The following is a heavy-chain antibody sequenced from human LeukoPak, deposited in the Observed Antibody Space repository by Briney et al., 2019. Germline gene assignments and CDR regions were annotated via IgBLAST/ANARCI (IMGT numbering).Heavy chain of an antibody. D-gene: IGHD2-2*01. CDR2: INTRSRT. CDR1: GFAFSTYS. Sequence: GGSLRLACAASGFAFSTYSMNWVRQAPGKGLEWVAAINTRSRTYYADSVKGRFTMSRDNAKNSLYLQMNSLRVEDTAVYYCARETGCSSTSCYGEAFGTWGQGTMVTVSS. V-gene: IGHV3-21*01. J-gene: IGHJ3*02. CDR3: ARETGCSSTSCYGEAFGT.